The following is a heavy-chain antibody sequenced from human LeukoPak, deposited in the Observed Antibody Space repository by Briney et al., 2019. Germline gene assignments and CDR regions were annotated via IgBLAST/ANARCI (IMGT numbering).Heavy chain of an antibody. CDR1: GFTFSNYG. Sequence: GGSLRLSCAASGFTFSNYGMNWVHQAPGKGLEWVSGITSSGITYYADSVKGRFTISRDNAKNSLYLQMNSLRAEDTAVYYCAELGITMIGGVWGKGTTVTISS. CDR3: AELGITMIGGV. D-gene: IGHD3-10*02. CDR2: ITSSGIT. V-gene: IGHV3-69-1*02. J-gene: IGHJ6*04.